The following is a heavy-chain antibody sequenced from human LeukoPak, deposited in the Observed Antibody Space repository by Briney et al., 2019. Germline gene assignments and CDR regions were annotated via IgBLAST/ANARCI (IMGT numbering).Heavy chain of an antibody. J-gene: IGHJ6*02. Sequence: GGYLRLSCTTSGFIFCDHAMSWVRQAPGKGLEGVAMIRSIHYGGTTEYGPSVKGRFTISRDNSRGIAYLQMNSLETEDTAVYFCTRGPIQLWIHNGMDVWGQGTTVTVSS. D-gene: IGHD5-18*01. CDR1: GFIFCDHA. CDR3: TRGPIQLWIHNGMDV. CDR2: IRSIHYGGTT. V-gene: IGHV3-49*04.